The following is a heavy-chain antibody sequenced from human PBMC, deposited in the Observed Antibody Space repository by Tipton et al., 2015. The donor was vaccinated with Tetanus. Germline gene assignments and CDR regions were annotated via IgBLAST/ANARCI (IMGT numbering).Heavy chain of an antibody. J-gene: IGHJ5*02. CDR2: INHSGST. Sequence: LRLSCTVSGGSISTRNYFWGWIRQAPGKGLEWIGEINHSGSTNYNPSLKSRVTISVDTSKNQFSLKLSSVTAADTAVYYCARGASVVPNWFDPWGQGTLVTVSS. D-gene: IGHD2-15*01. V-gene: IGHV4-39*07. CDR1: GGSISTRNYF. CDR3: ARGASVVPNWFDP.